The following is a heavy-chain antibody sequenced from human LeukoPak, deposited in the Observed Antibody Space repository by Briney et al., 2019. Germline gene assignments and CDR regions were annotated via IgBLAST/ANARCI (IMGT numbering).Heavy chain of an antibody. CDR1: GFPFSSYW. V-gene: IGHV3-7*04. D-gene: IGHD5-24*01. Sequence: GGSLRLSCVASGFPFSSYWMTWVRQAPGKGLEWAANIKQDGSKKSYVDSVKGRFTISRDNAKNPLYLQMNSLRAEDTAIYYCTRVGYIDEGIDYWGQGTLVTVSS. J-gene: IGHJ4*02. CDR2: IKQDGSKK. CDR3: TRVGYIDEGIDY.